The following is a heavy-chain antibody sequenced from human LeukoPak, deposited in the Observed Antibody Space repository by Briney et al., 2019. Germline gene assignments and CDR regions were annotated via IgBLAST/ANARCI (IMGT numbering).Heavy chain of an antibody. V-gene: IGHV1-46*01. CDR1: GYTFTSYY. CDR2: INPSGGST. Sequence: ASVKVSCKASGYTFTSYYMHWVRQAPGQGLEWMGIINPSGGSTSYARKFQGRVTMTRDTSTSTVYMELSSLRSEDTAVYYCARGFPGGEWELLIGFDYWGQGTLVTVSS. CDR3: ARGFPGGEWELLIGFDY. J-gene: IGHJ4*02. D-gene: IGHD1-26*01.